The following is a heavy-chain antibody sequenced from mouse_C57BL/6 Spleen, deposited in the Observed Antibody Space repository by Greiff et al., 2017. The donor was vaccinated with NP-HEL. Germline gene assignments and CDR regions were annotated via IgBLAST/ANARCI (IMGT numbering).Heavy chain of an antibody. CDR1: GGGWGRGG. V-gene: IGHV2-2*01. Sequence: QVQLQQSGPGLVQEGERGERKGKGEGGGWGRGGVGGVRESPGKGLEWLVVLSTGGSTDYNAAFRSRLSISKDNSKSQVFFKMNSLQADDTAIYYCASDYDWFAYWGQGTLVTVSA. J-gene: IGHJ3*01. CDR2: LSTGGST. D-gene: IGHD2-4*01. CDR3: ASDYDWFAY.